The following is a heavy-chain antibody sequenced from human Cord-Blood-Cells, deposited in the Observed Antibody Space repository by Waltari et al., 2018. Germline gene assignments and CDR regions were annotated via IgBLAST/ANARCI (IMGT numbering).Heavy chain of an antibody. V-gene: IGHV3-30*18. CDR2: ISYDGSNK. CDR1: GFTFSSYG. Sequence: QVQLVESGGGVVQPGRSLRLSCAASGFTFSSYGMHWVRQAPGKGLGWVAVISYDGSNKYYADSVKGRFTISRDNSKNTLYLQMNSLRAEDTAVYYCAKDNGIAAAGDYWGQGTLVTVSS. CDR3: AKDNGIAAAGDY. D-gene: IGHD6-13*01. J-gene: IGHJ4*02.